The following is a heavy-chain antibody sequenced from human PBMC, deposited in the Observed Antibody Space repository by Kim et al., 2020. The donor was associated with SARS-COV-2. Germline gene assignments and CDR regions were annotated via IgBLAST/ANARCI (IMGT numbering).Heavy chain of an antibody. CDR2: INTNTGNP. CDR3: ARVGLCPGVIGMDV. V-gene: IGHV7-4-1*02. Sequence: ASVKVSCKASGYTFTSYAMNWVRQAPGQGLEWMGWINTNTGNPTYAQGFTGRFVFSLDTSVSTAYLQISSLKAEDTAVYYCARVGLCPGVIGMDVWGQGTTVTVSS. CDR1: GYTFTSYA. D-gene: IGHD2-2*01. J-gene: IGHJ6*02.